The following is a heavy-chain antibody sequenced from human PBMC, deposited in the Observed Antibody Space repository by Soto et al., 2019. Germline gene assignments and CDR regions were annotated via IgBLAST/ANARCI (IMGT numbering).Heavy chain of an antibody. CDR2: ISAYNGST. Sequence: ASVKVSCKASGYTFTSYGISWVRQAPGQGLERMGWISAYNGSTSYAQKFQGRVTMTRDTSTITVYMELSSLRSEDTAVYYCARDPPSITMVRGVRESSWFDPWGQGTLVTVSS. CDR3: ARDPPSITMVRGVRESSWFDP. D-gene: IGHD3-10*01. J-gene: IGHJ5*02. CDR1: GYTFTSYG. V-gene: IGHV1-18*01.